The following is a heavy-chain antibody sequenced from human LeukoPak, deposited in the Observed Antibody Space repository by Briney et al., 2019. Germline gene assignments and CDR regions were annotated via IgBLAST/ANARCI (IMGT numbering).Heavy chain of an antibody. J-gene: IGHJ3*01. D-gene: IGHD2-21*01. CDR2: IYWDDDK. Sequence: ESGPMLVKPTQTLTLTCTFSGFSLTTSGEAVGWIRQPPGKAPEWLALIYWDDDKRYSPSLKTRLSITKDSSRSRVVLTMSNMDPVDTATYYCAHRRGIGYSNALDVWGRGTMVIVSS. V-gene: IGHV2-5*02. CDR1: GFSLTTSGEA. CDR3: AHRRGIGYSNALDV.